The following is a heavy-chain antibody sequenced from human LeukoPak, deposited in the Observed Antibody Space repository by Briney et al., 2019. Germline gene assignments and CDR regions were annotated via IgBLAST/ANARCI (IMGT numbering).Heavy chain of an antibody. V-gene: IGHV3-21*01. CDR1: GFTFSNAW. J-gene: IGHJ4*02. Sequence: PGGPLRLSCAASGFTFSNAWMSWVRQAPGKGLEWVSSISSSSSYIYYADSVKGRFTISRDNAKKTLYRQMNSLRAEDTAVYYCARDMVDWGQGTLVSVSS. CDR3: ARDMVD. D-gene: IGHD2-15*01. CDR2: ISSSSSYI.